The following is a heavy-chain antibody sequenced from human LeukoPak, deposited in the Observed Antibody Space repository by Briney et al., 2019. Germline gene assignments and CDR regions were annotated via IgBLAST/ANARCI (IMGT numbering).Heavy chain of an antibody. V-gene: IGHV4-34*01. Sequence: PSETLSLTCAVYGGSFSGYYWSWIRQPPGKGLEWIGEVNHSGSTNYNPSLKSRVTISVDTSKNQFSLKLSSVTAADTAVYYCARGWYSSGWPVGPWGQGTLVTVCS. CDR3: ARGWYSSGWPVGP. D-gene: IGHD6-19*01. CDR1: GGSFSGYY. CDR2: VNHSGST. J-gene: IGHJ5*02.